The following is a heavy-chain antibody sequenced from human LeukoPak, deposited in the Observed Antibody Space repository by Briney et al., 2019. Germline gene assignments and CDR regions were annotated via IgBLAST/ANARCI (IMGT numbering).Heavy chain of an antibody. D-gene: IGHD4-17*01. J-gene: IGHJ3*02. V-gene: IGHV3-72*01. Sequence: GGSLRLSCGASGFTFSDYHMDWVRQAPGKGLEWVGRTRNKIRSYTTEYAASVKGRFSVSRDDSQNSVYLQMNSLKTEDTAVYYCTFDYGYGACDIWGQGTMVTVFS. CDR2: TRNKIRSYTT. CDR3: TFDYGYGACDI. CDR1: GFTFSDYH.